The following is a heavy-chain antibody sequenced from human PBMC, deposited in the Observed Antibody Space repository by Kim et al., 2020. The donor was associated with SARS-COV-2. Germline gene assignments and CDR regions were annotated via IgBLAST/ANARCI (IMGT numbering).Heavy chain of an antibody. D-gene: IGHD3-22*01. V-gene: IGHV3-13*01. CDR3: ARASGWLAGGGAFDI. J-gene: IGHJ3*02. Sequence: SVKGRFTISRENAKNTLYLQMNSLRAGDTAVYYCARASGWLAGGGAFDIWGQGTMVTVSS.